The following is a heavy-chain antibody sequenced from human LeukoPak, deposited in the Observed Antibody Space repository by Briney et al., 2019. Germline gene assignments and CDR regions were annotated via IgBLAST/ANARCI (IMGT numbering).Heavy chain of an antibody. V-gene: IGHV4-4*07. Sequence: SETLSLTCTVSGGSISSYSWSWIRQPAGKGLEWLGRIYPSGSTTYNSSLKSRVTISVDTSKNQFSLKLSSVTAADTAVYYCARHRIGIEYSSSPGYYMDVWGKGTTVTVSS. CDR1: GGSISSYS. D-gene: IGHD6-6*01. CDR2: IYPSGST. J-gene: IGHJ6*03. CDR3: ARHRIGIEYSSSPGYYMDV.